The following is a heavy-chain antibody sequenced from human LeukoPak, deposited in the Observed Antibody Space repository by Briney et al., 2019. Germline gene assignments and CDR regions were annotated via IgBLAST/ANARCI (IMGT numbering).Heavy chain of an antibody. D-gene: IGHD3-22*01. CDR1: GFTFSSYA. V-gene: IGHV3-30-3*01. J-gene: IGHJ4*02. CDR2: ISYDGSNK. Sequence: GGSLRLSCAASGFTFSSYAMHWVRQAPGKGLEWVAVISYDGSNKYYADSVKGRFTISRDNSKNTLYLQMNSLRAEDTAVYYCARDRPYYYDSNGYYYWGQGTLVTVSS. CDR3: ARDRPYYYDSNGYYY.